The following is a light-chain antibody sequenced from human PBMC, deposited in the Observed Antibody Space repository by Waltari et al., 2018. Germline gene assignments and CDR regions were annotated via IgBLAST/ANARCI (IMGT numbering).Light chain of an antibody. V-gene: IGKV2-30*01. CDR2: KVS. Sequence: DVVLTQSPLSLPVTLGQPASISCRSSQSLLSSDGNTYFNWFQQRPGQSPRRLVYKVSNRDAGVPDRFSGSGSGTMFTLRISRVEAEDVGVYYCMQGTLRPWTFGQGTKVEIK. CDR1: QSLLSSDGNTY. CDR3: MQGTLRPWT. J-gene: IGKJ1*01.